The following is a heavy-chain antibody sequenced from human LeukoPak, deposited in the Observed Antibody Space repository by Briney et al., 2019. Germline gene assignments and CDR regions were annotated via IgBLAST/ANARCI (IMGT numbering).Heavy chain of an antibody. CDR3: ASVPRGYSYGSPFDY. V-gene: IGHV1-69*05. Sequence: GASVKVSCKASGGTFSSYAISWVRQAPGQGLEWMGGIIPIFGTANYAQKFQGRVTITTDESTSTAYMELSSLRSEDTAVYYCASVPRGYSYGSPFDYWGQGTLVTVSS. CDR2: IIPIFGTA. CDR1: GGTFSSYA. D-gene: IGHD5-18*01. J-gene: IGHJ4*02.